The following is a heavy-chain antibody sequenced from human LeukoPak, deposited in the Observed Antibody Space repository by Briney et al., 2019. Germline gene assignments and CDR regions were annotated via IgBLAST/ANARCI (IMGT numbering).Heavy chain of an antibody. CDR3: ARDRGIADTAMVTFGY. CDR1: GGSISSYY. J-gene: IGHJ4*02. CDR2: IYTSGST. D-gene: IGHD5-18*01. V-gene: IGHV4-4*07. Sequence: TSSETLSLTCTVSGGSISSYYWSWIRQPAGKGLEWIGRIYTSGSTNYNPSLKSRVTMSVDTSKNQFSLKLSSVTAADTAVYYCARDRGIADTAMVTFGYWGQGTLVTVSS.